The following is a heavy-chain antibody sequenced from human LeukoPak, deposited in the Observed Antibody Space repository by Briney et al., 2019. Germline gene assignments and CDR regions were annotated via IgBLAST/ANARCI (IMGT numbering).Heavy chain of an antibody. D-gene: IGHD2-2*01. CDR2: ISGSGDST. Sequence: GGSLRLSCAAPGFTFRSFAMTWVRQAPGKGLECVSVISGSGDSTYYADSVKGRFTISRDNSKNTLYLQMNSLRVEDTAVYYCARALSTHFDPWGQGTLVTVSS. CDR3: ARALSTHFDP. CDR1: GFTFRSFA. V-gene: IGHV3-23*01. J-gene: IGHJ5*02.